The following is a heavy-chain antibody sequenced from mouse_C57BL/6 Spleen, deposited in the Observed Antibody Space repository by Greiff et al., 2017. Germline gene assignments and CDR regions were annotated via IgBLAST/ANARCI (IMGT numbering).Heavy chain of an antibody. CDR1: GFTFSSYA. CDR3: TREDGSFPYFGY. V-gene: IGHV5-9-1*02. D-gene: IGHD1-1*02. CDR2: ISSGGDYI. Sequence: EVKLVESGEGLVKPGGSLKLSCAASGFTFSSYAMSWVRQTPEKRLEWVAYISSGGDYIYYADTVKGRFTISRDNARNTLYLQMSSLKSEDTAMYYCTREDGSFPYFGYWGQGTTLTVSS. J-gene: IGHJ2*01.